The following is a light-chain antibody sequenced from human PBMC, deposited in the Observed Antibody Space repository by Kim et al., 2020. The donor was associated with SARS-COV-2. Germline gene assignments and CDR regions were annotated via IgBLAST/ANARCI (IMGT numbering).Light chain of an antibody. Sequence: ENVLTQSPGTLSLSPGERATLSCRASQTVGKNYVAWYQQKPGQAPRLLIYDASSRATGIPDRFSGSGSGTDFSLTISRLEPEDSAVYFCLQGAEAPLTFGGGTKVDI. CDR1: QTVGKNY. CDR3: LQGAEAPLT. V-gene: IGKV3-20*01. J-gene: IGKJ4*01. CDR2: DAS.